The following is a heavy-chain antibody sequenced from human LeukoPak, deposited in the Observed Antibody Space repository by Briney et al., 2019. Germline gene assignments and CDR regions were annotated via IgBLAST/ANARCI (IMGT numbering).Heavy chain of an antibody. Sequence: PSETPSLTCTVSGGSISSYYWSWIRQPPGKGLEWIGYIYYSGSTNYNPSLKSRVTISVDTSKNQFSLKLSSVTAADTAVYYCARGRRSSSSFFAYRGQNWFDPWGQGTLVTVSS. V-gene: IGHV4-59*01. CDR2: IYYSGST. D-gene: IGHD6-6*01. CDR1: GGSISSYY. CDR3: ARGRRSSSSFFAYRGQNWFDP. J-gene: IGHJ5*02.